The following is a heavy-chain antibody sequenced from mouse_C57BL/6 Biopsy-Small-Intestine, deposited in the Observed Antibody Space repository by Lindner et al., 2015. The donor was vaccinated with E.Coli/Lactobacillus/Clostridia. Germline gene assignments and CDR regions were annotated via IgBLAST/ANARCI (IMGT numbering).Heavy chain of an antibody. D-gene: IGHD1-3*01. CDR2: IYPGNGDT. V-gene: IGHV1-87*01. J-gene: IGHJ4*01. Sequence: VQLQESGPELVKPGASVKISCKASGYAFSNYWMQWVKQRPGQGLEWIGAIYPGNGDTSYNQKFKGKATLTVDKSSSTAYMQLSSLTSEDSAVYYCARYTYDAMDYWGQGTSVTVSS. CDR3: ARYTYDAMDY. CDR1: GYAFSNYW.